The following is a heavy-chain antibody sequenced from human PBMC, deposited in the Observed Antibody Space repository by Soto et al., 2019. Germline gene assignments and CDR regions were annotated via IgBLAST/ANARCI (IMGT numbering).Heavy chain of an antibody. V-gene: IGHV2-26*01. D-gene: IGHD3-9*01. CDR2: IFSNDEK. Sequence: QVTLKESGPVLVKPTETLTLTCTVSGFSLSNARMGVSWIRQPPGKALEWLAHIFSNDEKSYSTSLKSRLTISKDTSKSQVVLTMTNMDPVDTATYYCARINDILTGFDYWGQRTLVTVSS. CDR1: GFSLSNARMG. J-gene: IGHJ4*02. CDR3: ARINDILTGFDY.